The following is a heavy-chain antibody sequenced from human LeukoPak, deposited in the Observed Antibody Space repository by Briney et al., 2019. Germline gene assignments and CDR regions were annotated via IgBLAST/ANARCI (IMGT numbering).Heavy chain of an antibody. CDR2: IYYSGNT. CDR1: GGSISNSNYY. J-gene: IGHJ4*02. V-gene: IGHV4-39*01. Sequence: PSETLSLTCTVSGGSISNSNYYWGWVRQPPGKGLEWIGTIYYSGNTYYNPSLKSRVTISVDTSKNQFSLRLSSVTAADMAVYFCMRHEEEDGYNAKPFDFWGQGTLVTVSS. D-gene: IGHD5-24*01. CDR3: MRHEEEDGYNAKPFDF.